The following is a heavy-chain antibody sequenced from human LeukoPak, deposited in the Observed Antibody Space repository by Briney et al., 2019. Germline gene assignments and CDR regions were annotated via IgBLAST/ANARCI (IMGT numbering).Heavy chain of an antibody. CDR2: IYSGGST. CDR1: GFTVSSNY. Sequence: GGSLRLSCAASGFTVSSNYMSWVRQAPGKGLEWVSVIYSGGSTYYADSVKGRFTISRDNSKNTLYLQMNSLRAEDTAVYYCARVATYADYYDSSGQDYWGQGTLVTVSS. V-gene: IGHV3-53*01. D-gene: IGHD3-22*01. J-gene: IGHJ4*02. CDR3: ARVATYADYYDSSGQDY.